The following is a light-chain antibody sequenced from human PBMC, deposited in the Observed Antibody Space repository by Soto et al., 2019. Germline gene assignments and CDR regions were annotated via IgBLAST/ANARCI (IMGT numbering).Light chain of an antibody. CDR1: QAMSTY. Sequence: DIQLTQSPSFLSAFVGDTVTITCRASQAMSTYLAWYQQKPGKVPKLLIRSASTLQSGVPPRFSGGGSGTEFTLTISTLQPDDSGIYYCQQHNGYHLAFGGGTNVEIK. CDR3: QQHNGYHLA. J-gene: IGKJ4*01. V-gene: IGKV1-9*01. CDR2: SAS.